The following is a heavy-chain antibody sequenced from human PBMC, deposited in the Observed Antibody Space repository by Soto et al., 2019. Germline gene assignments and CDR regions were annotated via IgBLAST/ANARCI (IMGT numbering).Heavy chain of an antibody. CDR3: ARDSSAYPYY. D-gene: IGHD6-19*01. CDR1: GYTFTSYG. V-gene: IGHV1-18*01. Sequence: AASGKVSCKASGYTFTSYGISWVRQAPGQGLEWMGWISAYNGNTNYAQKLQGRVTMTTDTSTSTAYMELRSLRSDDTDVYYCARDSSAYPYYWGQGTLVNASS. CDR2: ISAYNGNT. J-gene: IGHJ4*02.